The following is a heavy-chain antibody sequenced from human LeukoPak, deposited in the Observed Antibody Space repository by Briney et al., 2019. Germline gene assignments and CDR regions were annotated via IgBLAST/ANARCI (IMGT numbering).Heavy chain of an antibody. J-gene: IGHJ4*02. CDR3: ARGNDY. CDR1: GGSISSFY. V-gene: IGHV4-59*08. CDR2: IYYSGSS. Sequence: SETLSLTCAVSGGSISSFYWSWIRQPPGKGLEWIGYIYYSGSSNYNPSLKSRVTISVDTSKNQVSLKLSSVTAADTAVYYCARGNDYWGQGTLVTVSS.